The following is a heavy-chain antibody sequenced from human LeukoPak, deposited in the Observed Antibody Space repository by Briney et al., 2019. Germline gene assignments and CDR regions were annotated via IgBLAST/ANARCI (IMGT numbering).Heavy chain of an antibody. D-gene: IGHD5-12*01. J-gene: IGHJ4*02. CDR3: AREVRGYSGYDTDFDY. Sequence: GGSLRLSCAASGFTFSSYGMHWVRQAPGKGLEWVAVIWYDGSNKYYADSVKGRFTISRDNSKNTLYLQMNSLRAEDTAVYYCAREVRGYSGYDTDFDYWGQGTLVTASS. CDR2: IWYDGSNK. CDR1: GFTFSSYG. V-gene: IGHV3-33*01.